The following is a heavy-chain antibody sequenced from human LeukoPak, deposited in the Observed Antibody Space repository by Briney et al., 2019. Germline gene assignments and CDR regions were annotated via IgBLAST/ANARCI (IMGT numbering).Heavy chain of an antibody. Sequence: GGSLRLSCAASGFTFSSYGIHWVRQAPGKGLEGVAVISYDGSSEYYADSGEGRFTIYRDNSKNTLYLQMSSLRAEDTAVYYCAKPLHSYASSGYPDWYFDLWGRGTLVTVSS. CDR2: ISYDGSSE. D-gene: IGHD3-22*01. V-gene: IGHV3-30*18. J-gene: IGHJ2*01. CDR3: AKPLHSYASSGYPDWYFDL. CDR1: GFTFSSYG.